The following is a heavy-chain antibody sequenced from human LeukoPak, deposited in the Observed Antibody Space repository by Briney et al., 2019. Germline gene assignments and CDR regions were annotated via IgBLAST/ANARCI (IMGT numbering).Heavy chain of an antibody. J-gene: IGHJ5*01. CDR1: GFSSSNYA. Sequence: GGSLRLSCLASGFSSSNYAMRWVRQAPGRGLEWVALISYDGNNNYYADSVKGRFTISRDNSKNTVYLQMSSLRAEDTALYYCAKSGGLDWFDYWGQGTLVTVFS. V-gene: IGHV3-30-3*02. CDR2: ISYDGNNN. CDR3: AKSGGLDWFDY. D-gene: IGHD3-16*01.